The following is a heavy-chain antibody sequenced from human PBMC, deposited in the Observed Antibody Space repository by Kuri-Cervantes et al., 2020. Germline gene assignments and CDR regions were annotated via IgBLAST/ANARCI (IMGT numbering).Heavy chain of an antibody. J-gene: IGHJ4*02. CDR1: GFTFRNHG. Sequence: GESLKISCAASGFTFRNHGMHWVRQAPGKGLEWVAVIWYDGSNKYYADSVKGRFTISRDNSKNSLYLQMNSLRAEDTAVYYCAREVAAAGSDYWGQGTLVTVSS. D-gene: IGHD6-13*01. CDR2: IWYDGSNK. V-gene: IGHV3-33*01. CDR3: AREVAAAGSDY.